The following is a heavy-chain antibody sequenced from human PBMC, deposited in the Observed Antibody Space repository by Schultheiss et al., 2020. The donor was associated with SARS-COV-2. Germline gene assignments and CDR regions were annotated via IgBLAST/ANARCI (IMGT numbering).Heavy chain of an antibody. D-gene: IGHD3-22*01. CDR3: ARHYYHSSGYYSFDY. Sequence: SETLSLTCAVYGGSFSGYYWNWIRQPPGKGLEWIGEINHSGSTNYNPSLKSRGTISVDKSKNQFSLKLSSVTAADTAVYYCARHYYHSSGYYSFDYWGQGTLVTVSS. V-gene: IGHV4-34*01. CDR1: GGSFSGYY. CDR2: INHSGST. J-gene: IGHJ4*02.